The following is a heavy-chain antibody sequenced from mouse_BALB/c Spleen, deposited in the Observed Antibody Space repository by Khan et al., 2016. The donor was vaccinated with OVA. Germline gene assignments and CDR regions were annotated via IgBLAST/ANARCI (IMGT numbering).Heavy chain of an antibody. CDR3: ARRGLRWYFDY. V-gene: IGHV1-7*01. D-gene: IGHD1-1*01. Sequence: VQLQQSGAELAKPGASVKMSCKASGYTFINCWIIWVKQRPGQGLEWIGYINPRTGYTEYNQNFKDKATLTADKSSSPPSMHMSSLTSDDSSVYYCARRGLRWYFDYWGQGTTLTVSS. CDR2: INPRTGYT. CDR1: GYTFINCW. J-gene: IGHJ2*01.